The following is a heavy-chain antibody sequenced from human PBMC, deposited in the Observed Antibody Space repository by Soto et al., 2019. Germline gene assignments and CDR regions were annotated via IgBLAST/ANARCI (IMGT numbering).Heavy chain of an antibody. CDR3: ARDRWSDSSGYYYQSAY. V-gene: IGHV1-69*01. J-gene: IGHJ4*02. D-gene: IGHD3-22*01. CDR2: IIPILGST. Sequence: QVQLVQSGAEVKMPGSSVKVSCKASGGTFSNYGISWVRQAPGQGLEWMGGIIPILGSTKSAQSFQGRVTFTADESTTTAYMELSSLTSEETAVYYCARDRWSDSSGYYYQSAYWGQETLVTVSS. CDR1: GGTFSNYG.